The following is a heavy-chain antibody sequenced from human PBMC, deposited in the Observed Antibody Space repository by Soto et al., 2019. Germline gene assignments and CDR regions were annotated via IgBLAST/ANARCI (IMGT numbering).Heavy chain of an antibody. Sequence: QVQMVESGGGVVQPGRSLRLSCAASEFTFSRHGMHWVRQAPGKGLQWVGVIWSDGSNEVYADSVKGQFIISRDNSKNSRYLQMNSMRAEDTAVYYCARERTFGDNKHNYMDVWGTGITVTVSS. CDR2: IWSDGSNE. D-gene: IGHD3-10*01. CDR3: ARERTFGDNKHNYMDV. CDR1: EFTFSRHG. V-gene: IGHV3-33*01. J-gene: IGHJ6*03.